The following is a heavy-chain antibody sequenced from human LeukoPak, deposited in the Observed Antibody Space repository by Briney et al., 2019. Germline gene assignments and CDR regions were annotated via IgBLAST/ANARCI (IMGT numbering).Heavy chain of an antibody. D-gene: IGHD1-14*01. CDR2: ISDSSSTT. CDR1: GFTFSTYN. CDR3: ARDLPGQYGFDI. V-gene: IGHV3-48*01. Sequence: GGSLRLSCAASGFTFSTYNIHWVRQAPGKGLEWVSYISDSSSTTYYADSLKGRFTISRDNAKNSLYLQMNSLRAEDTAVYYCARDLPGQYGFDIWGQGTMVTVSS. J-gene: IGHJ3*02.